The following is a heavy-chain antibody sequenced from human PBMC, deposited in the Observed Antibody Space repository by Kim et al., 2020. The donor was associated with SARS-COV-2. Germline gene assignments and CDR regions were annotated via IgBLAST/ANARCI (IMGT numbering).Heavy chain of an antibody. D-gene: IGHD2-15*01. Sequence: GGSLRLSCAASGFTFSSYGMHWVRQAPGKGLEWVAVISYDGSNKYYADSVKGRFTISRDNSKNTLYLQMNSLRAEDTAVYYCAKVPSVAPDYGGQGTLVTVST. CDR1: GFTFSSYG. V-gene: IGHV3-30*18. J-gene: IGHJ4*02. CDR2: ISYDGSNK. CDR3: AKVPSVAPDY.